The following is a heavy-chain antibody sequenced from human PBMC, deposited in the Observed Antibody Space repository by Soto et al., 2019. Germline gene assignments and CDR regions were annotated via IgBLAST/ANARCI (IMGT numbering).Heavy chain of an antibody. Sequence: DVQVVESGGGLIQPGGSLRLSCAASGFTVSGKKYITWVRQAPGQGLEWVSALYIADGTFYADSVRGRFTVSIDSSKNTVYLQMNNLSPEDTAVYFGATWLLREHAFDIWGLGTMVTVSS. V-gene: IGHV3-53*01. CDR3: ATWLLREHAFDI. CDR2: LYIADGT. D-gene: IGHD2-15*01. CDR1: GFTVSGKKY. J-gene: IGHJ3*02.